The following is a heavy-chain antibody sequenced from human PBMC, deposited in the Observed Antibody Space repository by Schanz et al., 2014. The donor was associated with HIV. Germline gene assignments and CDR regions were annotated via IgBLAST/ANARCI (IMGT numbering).Heavy chain of an antibody. Sequence: QVQLQESGPGLVKPSETLSLTCTVSGGSISGHYWSWIRQPAGKGLEWIGGISASGSSNYNPSLKSRLAVEIDTSKKKFSLTMSSVTAADTAVYYCASSITISGVVYAMDVWGQGTTVTVSS. D-gene: IGHD3-3*01. V-gene: IGHV4-4*07. CDR1: GGSISGHY. J-gene: IGHJ6*02. CDR3: ASSITISGVVYAMDV. CDR2: ISASGSS.